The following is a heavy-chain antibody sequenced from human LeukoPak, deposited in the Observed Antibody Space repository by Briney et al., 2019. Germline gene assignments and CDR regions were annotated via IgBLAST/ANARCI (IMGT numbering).Heavy chain of an antibody. V-gene: IGHV4-4*07. J-gene: IGHJ4*02. CDR2: IYTSGST. CDR1: RGSISSYY. D-gene: IGHD3-10*01. Sequence: PSETLSLTCTVSRGSISSYYWSWIRQPAGKGLEWIGRIYTSGSTNYNPSLKSRVTMSVDTSKNQFSLKLSSVTAADTAVYYCAREGWFGELLVLFDYWGQGTLVTVSS. CDR3: AREGWFGELLVLFDY.